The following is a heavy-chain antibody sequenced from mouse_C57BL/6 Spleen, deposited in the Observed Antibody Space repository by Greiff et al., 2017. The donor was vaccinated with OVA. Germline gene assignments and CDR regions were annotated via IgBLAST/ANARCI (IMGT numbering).Heavy chain of an antibody. D-gene: IGHD2-4*01. V-gene: IGHV1-82*01. Sequence: QVQLKESGPELVKPGASVKISCKASGYAFSSSWMHWVKQRPGTGLEWIGRIYPGDGDTNYNGKFKGKATLTAAKSSSTAYMQLSSLTSEDSAVYFCARDDYRFAYGGQGTLVTVSA. CDR2: IYPGDGDT. CDR1: GYAFSSSW. J-gene: IGHJ3*01. CDR3: ARDDYRFAY.